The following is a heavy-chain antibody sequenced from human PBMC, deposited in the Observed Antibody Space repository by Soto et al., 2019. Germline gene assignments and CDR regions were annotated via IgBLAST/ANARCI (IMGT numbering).Heavy chain of an antibody. J-gene: IGHJ4*02. D-gene: IGHD1-26*01. CDR3: ARLRKGGYCDY. V-gene: IGHV3-7*03. CDR1: EFTLSNFW. Sequence: EVQLVESGGGLVQPGGSLRLSCAASEFTLSNFWMSWVRQAPGKGLEWVANRKEDGSEKYYVDSVKGRFTISRDSAKKSLYLKMDSLRAEDTAVYYCARLRKGGYCDYWGQGALVTVST. CDR2: RKEDGSEK.